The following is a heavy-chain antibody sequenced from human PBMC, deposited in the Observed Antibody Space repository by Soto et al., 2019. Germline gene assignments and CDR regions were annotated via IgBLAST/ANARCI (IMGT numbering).Heavy chain of an antibody. CDR2: INAGNGNT. J-gene: IGHJ4*02. Sequence: SVKVSFKASGYTFTSYAMHWVRQAPGQRLEWMGWINAGNGNTKYSQKFQGRVTITRDTSASTAYMELSSLRSEDTAVYYCARDQGAAVAGYYYFDYWGQGTLVTVSS. CDR3: ARDQGAAVAGYYYFDY. CDR1: GYTFTSYA. V-gene: IGHV1-3*01. D-gene: IGHD6-19*01.